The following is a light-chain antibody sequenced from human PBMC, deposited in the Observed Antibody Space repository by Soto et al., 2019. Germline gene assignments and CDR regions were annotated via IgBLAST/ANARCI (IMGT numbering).Light chain of an antibody. V-gene: IGKV1-33*01. J-gene: IGKJ1*01. Sequence: DIQMTQSPASLSASVGDRFTITFQASQDIKNYLNWYQQKSGKAPKLLIYDASDLESGVPQRFSGSGSGTEFTLTISSLQTDDFSTYYCQQYHSYWTFGQRTKVDI. CDR1: QDIKNY. CDR3: QQYHSYWT. CDR2: DAS.